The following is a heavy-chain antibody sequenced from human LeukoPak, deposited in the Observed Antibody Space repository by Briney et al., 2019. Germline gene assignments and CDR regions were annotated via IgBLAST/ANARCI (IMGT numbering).Heavy chain of an antibody. Sequence: GGSLRLSCAASGFTFSSYGMHWVRQAPGKGLEWAAVISYDGSNKYYADSVKGRFTISRDNSKNTLYLQMNSLRAEDTAVYYCAKDYFSSGCDYWGQGTLVTVSP. CDR1: GFTFSSYG. CDR2: ISYDGSNK. V-gene: IGHV3-30*18. CDR3: AKDYFSSGCDY. D-gene: IGHD6-19*01. J-gene: IGHJ4*02.